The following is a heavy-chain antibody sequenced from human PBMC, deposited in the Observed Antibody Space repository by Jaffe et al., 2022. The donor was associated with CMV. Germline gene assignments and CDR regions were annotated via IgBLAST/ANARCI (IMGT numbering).Heavy chain of an antibody. CDR1: GFTVSSNY. CDR2: IYSGGST. CDR3: ARDSGLRFLERIKYYYGMDV. V-gene: IGHV3-53*01. Sequence: EVQLVESGGGLIQPGGSLRLSCAASGFTVSSNYMSWVRQAPGKGLEWVSVIYSGGSTYYADSVKGRFTISRDNSKNTLYLQMNSLRAEDTAVYYCARDSGLRFLERIKYYYGMDVWGQGTTVTVSS. J-gene: IGHJ6*02. D-gene: IGHD3-3*01.